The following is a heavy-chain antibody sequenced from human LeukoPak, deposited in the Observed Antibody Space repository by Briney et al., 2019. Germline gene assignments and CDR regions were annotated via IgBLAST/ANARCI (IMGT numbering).Heavy chain of an antibody. CDR2: ISSSSSYI. CDR3: ARDAGVGSGSSPPQYYYYYYMDV. J-gene: IGHJ6*03. D-gene: IGHD3-3*01. Sequence: GGSLRLSCAASGFTFSSYSMNWVRQAPGKGLEWVSSISSSSSYIYYADSVKGRFTISRDNAKNSLYLQMNSLRAEDTAVYYCARDAGVGSGSSPPQYYYYYYMDVWGKGTTVTVSS. V-gene: IGHV3-21*01. CDR1: GFTFSSYS.